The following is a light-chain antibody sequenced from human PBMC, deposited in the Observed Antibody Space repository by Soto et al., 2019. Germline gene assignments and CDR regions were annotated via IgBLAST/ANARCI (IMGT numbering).Light chain of an antibody. V-gene: IGKV1-33*01. CDR2: DAA. CDR3: QQYDDIPPT. CDR1: QDITNY. Sequence: DIQMTQSPSSLTASVGDSVTITCQARQDITNYLNWYQQKPGKAPKLLIYDAAHLEPGVPSRFSGRGSGTDFTFSISSLQPEDIATYYCQQYDDIPPTFGQGTRLDIK. J-gene: IGKJ5*01.